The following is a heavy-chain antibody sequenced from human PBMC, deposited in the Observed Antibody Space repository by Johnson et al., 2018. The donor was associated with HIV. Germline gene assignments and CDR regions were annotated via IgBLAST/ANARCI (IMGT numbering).Heavy chain of an antibody. CDR3: ARGSGHHPGAFDI. D-gene: IGHD6-19*01. CDR1: GFTFTNYA. Sequence: MQLVESGGGVVQPGGSLRLSCAVSGFTFTNYAMSWVRQAPGKGLEWVSGISGSGDDTYYADSVKGRFTISRDNSKNTLYLQMNSLRAEDTAVYYCARGSGHHPGAFDIWGQGTMVTVSS. V-gene: IGHV3-23*04. J-gene: IGHJ3*02. CDR2: ISGSGDDT.